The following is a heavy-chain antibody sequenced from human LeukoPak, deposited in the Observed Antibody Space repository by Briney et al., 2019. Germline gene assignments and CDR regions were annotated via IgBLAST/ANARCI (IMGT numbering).Heavy chain of an antibody. D-gene: IGHD2-2*01. J-gene: IGHJ5*02. CDR3: VRGMGGQLTVTNWFDP. Sequence: ASMKVSCKTSGFTFVTYGFSWVRQAPGQGLEWMGWISAHNGATYCAQKLQGRVTMTTDTSTSTVSMELRSLRTDDTAVYYCVRGMGGQLTVTNWFDPWGQGTQVTVSS. V-gene: IGHV1-18*01. CDR2: ISAHNGAT. CDR1: GFTFVTYG.